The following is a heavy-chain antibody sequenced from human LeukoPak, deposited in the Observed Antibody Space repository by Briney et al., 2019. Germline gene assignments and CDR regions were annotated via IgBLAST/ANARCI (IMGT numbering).Heavy chain of an antibody. CDR3: ARGAVPAAMKGNWFDP. V-gene: IGHV1-2*02. Sequence: GASVKVSCKASGYTFTSYGISWVRQAPGQGLEWMGWINPNSGGTNYAQKFQGRVTMTRDTSISTAYMELSRLRSDDTAVYYCARGAVPAAMKGNWFDPWGQGTLVTVSS. D-gene: IGHD2-2*01. J-gene: IGHJ5*02. CDR2: INPNSGGT. CDR1: GYTFTSYG.